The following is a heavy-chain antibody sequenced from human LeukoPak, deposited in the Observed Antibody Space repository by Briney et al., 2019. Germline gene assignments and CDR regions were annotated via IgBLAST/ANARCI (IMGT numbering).Heavy chain of an antibody. D-gene: IGHD3-3*01. Sequence: GESLKISCKGSGYSFTSYWIGWVRQMPGKGLEWMEIIYPGDSDTRYSPSFQGQVTISADKSISTAYLQWSSLKASDTAMYYCARHYDFWSGYYSYYFDYWGQGTLVTVSS. V-gene: IGHV5-51*01. CDR2: IYPGDSDT. CDR3: ARHYDFWSGYYSYYFDY. J-gene: IGHJ4*02. CDR1: GYSFTSYW.